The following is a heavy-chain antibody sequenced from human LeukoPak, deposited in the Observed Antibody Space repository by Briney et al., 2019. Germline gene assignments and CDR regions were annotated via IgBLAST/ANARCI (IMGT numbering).Heavy chain of an antibody. CDR2: ISSSSSYI. CDR3: ARVGQRWLQFDFYYMDV. D-gene: IGHD5-24*01. J-gene: IGHJ6*03. V-gene: IGHV3-21*01. Sequence: GGSLRLSCAASGFTFSSYSMNWVRQAPGKGLEWVSSISSSSSYIYYADSVKGRFTISRDNAKNSLYLQMNSLRAEDTAVYYCARVGQRWLQFDFYYMDVWGKGTTVTVSS. CDR1: GFTFSSYS.